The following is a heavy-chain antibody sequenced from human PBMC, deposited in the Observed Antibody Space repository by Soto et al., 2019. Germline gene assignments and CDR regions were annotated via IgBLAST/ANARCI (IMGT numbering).Heavy chain of an antibody. D-gene: IGHD2-2*01. Sequence: QVQLVQSGGGVVQPGRSLRLSCAASGFTVSSYGMHWVRQAPGKGLEWVAVFSYDGSNKYYADSVKGRFTISRDNSKNTLYLQMNSLRAEDTAVYYCAKSGPTSTEYSYYFDYWGQGTLVTVSS. J-gene: IGHJ4*02. V-gene: IGHV3-30*18. CDR1: GFTVSSYG. CDR3: AKSGPTSTEYSYYFDY. CDR2: FSYDGSNK.